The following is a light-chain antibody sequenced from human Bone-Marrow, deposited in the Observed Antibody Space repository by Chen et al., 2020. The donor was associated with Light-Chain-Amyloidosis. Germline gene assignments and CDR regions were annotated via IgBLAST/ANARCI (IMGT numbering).Light chain of an antibody. CDR2: RDT. J-gene: IGLJ2*01. CDR1: DLPTKY. CDR3: QSADSSGTYEVI. Sequence: SSALPPPPSVSVSPGQPARITCSGDDLPTKYAYWYQQKPGQAPVLVIHRDTERPSGISERFSGSSSGTTATLTISGVQAEDEADYHCQSADSSGTYEVIFGGGTKLTVL. V-gene: IGLV3-25*03.